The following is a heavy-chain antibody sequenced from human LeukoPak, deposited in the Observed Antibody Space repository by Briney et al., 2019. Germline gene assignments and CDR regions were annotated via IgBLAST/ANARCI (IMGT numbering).Heavy chain of an antibody. CDR1: GFTFSSYE. Sequence: PGGSLRLSCAGSGFTFSSYEMNWVRQAPGKGLEWVSYISSSGSTIYYADSVKGRFIISRDNAKNSLYLQMNSLRADDTAVYYCVRPSGIAVSGGTDYWGQGTLVTVSS. CDR2: ISSSGSTI. J-gene: IGHJ4*02. D-gene: IGHD6-19*01. V-gene: IGHV3-48*03. CDR3: VRPSGIAVSGGTDY.